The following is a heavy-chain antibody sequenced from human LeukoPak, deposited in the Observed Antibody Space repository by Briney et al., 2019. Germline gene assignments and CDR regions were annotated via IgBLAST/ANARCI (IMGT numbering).Heavy chain of an antibody. D-gene: IGHD6-19*01. CDR2: IIPIFGTA. J-gene: IGHJ4*02. Sequence: ASVKVSCKASGGTFSSYAISWVRQAPGQGLEWMGGIIPIFGTANYAQKFQGRVTITADESTSTAYVELSSLRSEDTAVYYCARLPFPSSSGWYSFDYWGQGTLVTVSS. CDR1: GGTFSSYA. CDR3: ARLPFPSSSGWYSFDY. V-gene: IGHV1-69*13.